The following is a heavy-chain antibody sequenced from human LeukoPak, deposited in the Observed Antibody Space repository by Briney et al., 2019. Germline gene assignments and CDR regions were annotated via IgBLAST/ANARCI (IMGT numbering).Heavy chain of an antibody. CDR2: IYTSGST. D-gene: IGHD6-13*01. Sequence: SETLSLTCSVSGASVRGSYWSWIRQPAGKGLEWIGRIYTSGSTNYNPSLKSRVTISVDTSKNQFSLKLSSVTAADTAVYYCARAAAGPIAGYYYYYYMDVWGKGTTVTVSS. CDR3: ARAAAGPIAGYYYYYYMDV. CDR1: GASVRGSY. J-gene: IGHJ6*03. V-gene: IGHV4-4*07.